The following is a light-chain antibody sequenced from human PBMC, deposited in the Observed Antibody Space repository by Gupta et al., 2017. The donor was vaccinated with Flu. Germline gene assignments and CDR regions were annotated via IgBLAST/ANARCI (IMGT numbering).Light chain of an antibody. CDR3: QQYNHGPPLT. V-gene: IGKV3-15*01. CDR2: GAS. Sequence: ATLSVSPGERVTLACRASQRIASNLAWYQQKPGQAPRLLIYGASTRATDIPVRFSGSGSGTEFTLTISSLQSEDVAVYYCQQYNHGPPLTFVGGTKVEI. CDR1: QRIASN. J-gene: IGKJ4*01.